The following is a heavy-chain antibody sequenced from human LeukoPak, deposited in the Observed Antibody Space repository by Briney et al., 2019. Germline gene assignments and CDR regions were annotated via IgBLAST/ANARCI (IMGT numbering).Heavy chain of an antibody. J-gene: IGHJ4*02. CDR1: GFTFSSYA. CDR2: ISGSGGST. CDR3: AKDGEYCTNGVCYIDY. V-gene: IGHV3-23*01. Sequence: GGSLRLSCAASGFTFSSYAMSWVRQAPGKGLEWVSAISGSGGSTYYADSVKGRFTISRDNSKNTLYLQMNSLGAEDTAVYYCAKDGEYCTNGVCYIDYWGQGTLVTVSS. D-gene: IGHD2-8*01.